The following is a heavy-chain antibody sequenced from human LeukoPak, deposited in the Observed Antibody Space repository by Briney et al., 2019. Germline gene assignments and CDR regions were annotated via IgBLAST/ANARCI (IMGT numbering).Heavy chain of an antibody. CDR3: ARDRRWLQHNNWFDP. Sequence: PSQTLSLTCTVSGGCISSGSYYWSWIRQPAGKGLEWIGRIYTSGSTNYNPSLKSRVTISVDTSKNQFSLKLSSVTAADTAVYYCARDRRWLQHNNWFDPWGQGTLVTVSS. CDR2: IYTSGST. V-gene: IGHV4-61*02. D-gene: IGHD5-24*01. CDR1: GGCISSGSYY. J-gene: IGHJ5*02.